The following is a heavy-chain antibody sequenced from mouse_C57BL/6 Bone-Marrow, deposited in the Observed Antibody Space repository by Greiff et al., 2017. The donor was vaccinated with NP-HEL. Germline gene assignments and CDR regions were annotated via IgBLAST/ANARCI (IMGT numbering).Heavy chain of an antibody. CDR3: TTGSYYFYY. J-gene: IGHJ2*01. V-gene: IGHV14-4*01. D-gene: IGHD2-2*01. CDR1: GFNITDDY. Sequence: VQLQQSGAELVRPGASVKLSCTASGFNITDDYMHWVKQRPDQGLEWLGWIDPENGDTEYASKFQGTATITAYTSSNTAYLQLSSLTSEDTAVDYCTTGSYYFYYWGQGTTLTVSS. CDR2: IDPENGDT.